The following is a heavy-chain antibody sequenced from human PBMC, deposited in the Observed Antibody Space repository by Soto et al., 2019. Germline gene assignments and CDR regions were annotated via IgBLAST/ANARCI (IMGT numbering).Heavy chain of an antibody. V-gene: IGHV2-5*02. D-gene: IGHD1-26*01. CDR1: GFSLTTDGVG. J-gene: IGHJ4*02. Sequence: QITLKESGPTLAKPTQTLTLTSNFSGFSLTTDGVGVGWVRQPPGGALEWLSLIYWDDDERYCRSLNTRLTIPVVTSQIHVDLRMTNMNAIDTATYDCTDARNLITEDALVGDFDYWGQGIRVTVAS. CDR2: IYWDDDE. CDR3: TDARNLITEDALVGDFDY.